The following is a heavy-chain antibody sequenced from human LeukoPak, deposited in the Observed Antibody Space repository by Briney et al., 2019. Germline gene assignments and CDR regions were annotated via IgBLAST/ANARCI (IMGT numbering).Heavy chain of an antibody. D-gene: IGHD3-10*01. CDR1: GGTFSSYA. V-gene: IGHV1-69*05. CDR3: ASSGHRTAYYYYYMDV. Sequence: GASVKVSCKASGGTFSSYAISWVRQAPGQGLEWMGGIIPIFGTANYAQKFQGRVTITTDESTSTAYMELSSLRSEDTAVNYCASSGHRTAYYYYYMDVWGKGTTVTVSS. CDR2: IIPIFGTA. J-gene: IGHJ6*03.